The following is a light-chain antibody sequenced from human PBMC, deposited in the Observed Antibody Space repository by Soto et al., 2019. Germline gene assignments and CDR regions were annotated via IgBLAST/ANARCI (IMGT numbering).Light chain of an antibody. CDR2: EVN. CDR1: SSNNGTDYD. Sequence: QSALTQPPSVSGAPGQRVTISCTESSSNNGTDYDVHWFQQHPGKAPKLIIHEVNQRPSGVPDRFSGSKSGNTASLTVSGLQAEDEGTYYCSSYGGYNNVVFGTGTKVTVL. J-gene: IGLJ1*01. CDR3: SSYGGYNNVV. V-gene: IGLV2-8*01.